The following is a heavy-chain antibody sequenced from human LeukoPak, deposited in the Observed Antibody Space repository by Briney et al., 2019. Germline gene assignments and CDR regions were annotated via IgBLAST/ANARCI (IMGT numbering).Heavy chain of an antibody. CDR2: INPNSGGT. Sequence: ASVKVSCKASGYTFTGYYMHWVRQAPGQGLEWMVWINPNSGGTNYAQKVQGRVTMTRDTSISTAYMELSRLRSDDTAVYYCARHGDIVVVVAGNWFDPWGQGTLVTVSS. V-gene: IGHV1-2*02. D-gene: IGHD2-15*01. CDR3: ARHGDIVVVVAGNWFDP. J-gene: IGHJ5*02. CDR1: GYTFTGYY.